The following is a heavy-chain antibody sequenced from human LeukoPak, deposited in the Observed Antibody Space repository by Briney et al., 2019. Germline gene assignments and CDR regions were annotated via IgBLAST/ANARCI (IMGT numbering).Heavy chain of an antibody. CDR3: ARAYDSSGYLGVKDY. CDR2: INWNGGST. Sequence: PGGSLRLSCAASGFTFSSYWMSWVRQAPGKGLEWVSGINWNGGSTGYADSVKGRFTISRDNAKNSLYLQMNSLRAEDTALYHCARAYDSSGYLGVKDYWGQGTLVTVS. V-gene: IGHV3-20*01. D-gene: IGHD3-22*01. CDR1: GFTFSSYW. J-gene: IGHJ4*02.